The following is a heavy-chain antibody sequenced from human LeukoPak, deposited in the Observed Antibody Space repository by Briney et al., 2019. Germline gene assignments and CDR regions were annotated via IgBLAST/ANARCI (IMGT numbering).Heavy chain of an antibody. V-gene: IGHV4-30-4*01. J-gene: IGHJ4*02. CDR2: IYYSGST. Sequence: SQTLSLTCTVSGGSISSGDYYWSWIRQPPGKGLEWIGHIYYSGSTYYNPSLKSRVTISVDTSKNQFSLKLSSVTAADTAVYYCAIARYCSGGSCYHFDYWGQGTLVTVSS. CDR3: AIARYCSGGSCYHFDY. D-gene: IGHD2-15*01. CDR1: GGSISSGDYY.